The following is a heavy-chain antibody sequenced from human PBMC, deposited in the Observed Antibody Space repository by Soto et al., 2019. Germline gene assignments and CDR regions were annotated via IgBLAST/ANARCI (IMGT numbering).Heavy chain of an antibody. CDR3: AGGAMTTSGPVDY. Sequence: PSETLSLTCTVSGGSISSYYWSWIRQPPGKGLEWIGYIYYSGSTNYNPSLKSRVTISVDTSKNQFSLKLSSVTAADTAVYYCAGGAMTTSGPVDYWGQGTPVTVSS. J-gene: IGHJ4*02. CDR2: IYYSGST. CDR1: GGSISSYY. V-gene: IGHV4-59*01. D-gene: IGHD4-4*01.